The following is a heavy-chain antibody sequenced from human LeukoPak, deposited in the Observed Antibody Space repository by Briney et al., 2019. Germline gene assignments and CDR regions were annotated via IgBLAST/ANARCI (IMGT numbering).Heavy chain of an antibody. Sequence: PSETLSLTCNVSGASINSYRWNWIRQPPGKGLEWIGYISYDGKTNYNPSLKSRLTLSVDTSKNQFSLNLNSVTAADTARYYCTKGYCEPFDCWGQGTLVTVTS. D-gene: IGHD1-26*01. CDR2: ISYDGKT. CDR1: GASINSYR. V-gene: IGHV4-59*01. J-gene: IGHJ4*02. CDR3: TKGYCEPFDC.